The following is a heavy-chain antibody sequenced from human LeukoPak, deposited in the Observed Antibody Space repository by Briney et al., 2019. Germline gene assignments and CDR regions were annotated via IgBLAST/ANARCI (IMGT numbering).Heavy chain of an antibody. CDR2: ISAYNGNT. Sequence: ASVKVSCKASGYTFTSYGISWVRRAPGQGLEWMGWISAYNGNTNYAQNLQGRVTMTTDTFTSTAYMDLRSLRSDDTAVYYCARDLRAWFGAEWGTPRTYYGMDVWGQGTTVSVSS. CDR3: ARDLRAWFGAEWGTPRTYYGMDV. D-gene: IGHD3-10*01. J-gene: IGHJ6*02. CDR1: GYTFTSYG. V-gene: IGHV1-18*01.